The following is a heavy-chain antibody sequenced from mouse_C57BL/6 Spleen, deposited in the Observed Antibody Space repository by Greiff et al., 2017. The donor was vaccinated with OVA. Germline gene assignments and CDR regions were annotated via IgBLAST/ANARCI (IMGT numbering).Heavy chain of an antibody. V-gene: IGHV2-9-1*01. CDR2: IWTGGGT. CDR3: AREGDYYGSSYDYFDY. Sequence: VKLQESGPGLVAPSQSLSITCTVSGFSLTSYAISWVRQPPGKGLEWLGVIWTGGGTNYNSALKSRLSISKDNSKSQVFLKMNSLQTDDTARYYCAREGDYYGSSYDYFDYWGQGTTLTVSS. J-gene: IGHJ2*01. CDR1: GFSLTSYA. D-gene: IGHD1-1*01.